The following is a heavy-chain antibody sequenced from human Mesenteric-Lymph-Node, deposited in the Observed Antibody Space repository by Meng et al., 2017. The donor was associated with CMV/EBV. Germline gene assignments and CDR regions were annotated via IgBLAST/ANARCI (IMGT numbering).Heavy chain of an antibody. J-gene: IGHJ4*02. V-gene: IGHV1-18*01. CDR2: ISAYNGNT. CDR1: TFTSYG. D-gene: IGHD3-9*01. CDR3: ARDHPDDKRYFDWMPIDY. Sequence: TFTSYGISGVRQAPGQGLEWMGWISAYNGNTNYAQKLQGRVTMTTDTSTSTAYMELRSLRSDDTAVYYCARDHPDDKRYFDWMPIDYWGQGTLVTVSS.